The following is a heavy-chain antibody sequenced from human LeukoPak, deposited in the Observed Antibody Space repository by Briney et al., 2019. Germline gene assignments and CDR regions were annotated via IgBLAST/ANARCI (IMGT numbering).Heavy chain of an antibody. Sequence: GESLKISCKGSGYSFSSYWVGWVRQLPGKGLELIGIIYPDDSESRYSPSFQGRVTISADKSISTAYLQWDSLKASDNAMFFCGRIEITGTTKFFDHWGQGTLVTVSS. CDR3: GRIEITGTTKFFDH. D-gene: IGHD1-7*01. CDR2: IYPDDSES. CDR1: GYSFSSYW. J-gene: IGHJ4*02. V-gene: IGHV5-51*01.